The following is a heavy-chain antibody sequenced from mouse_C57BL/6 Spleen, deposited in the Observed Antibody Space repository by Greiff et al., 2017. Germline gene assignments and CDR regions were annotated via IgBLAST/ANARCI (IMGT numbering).Heavy chain of an antibody. CDR2: IYPGDGDT. V-gene: IGHV1-80*01. CDR3: AGRGDYGRRVYAMDY. CDR1: GYAFSSYW. Sequence: QVQLKQSGAELVKPGASVKISCKASGYAFSSYWMNWVKQRPGKGLEWIGQIYPGDGDTNYNGKFKGKATLTADKSSSTAYMQLSSLTSEDSAVYFCAGRGDYGRRVYAMDYWGQGTSVTVSS. D-gene: IGHD2-4*01. J-gene: IGHJ4*01.